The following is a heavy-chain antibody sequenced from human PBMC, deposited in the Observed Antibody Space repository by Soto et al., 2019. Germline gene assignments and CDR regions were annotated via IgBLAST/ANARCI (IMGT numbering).Heavy chain of an antibody. Sequence: ASVNVSCKASGGTFSSYDINWVRQATGQGLEWMGWMNPNSGNTGYAQKFQGRVTMTRNTSISTAYMELSSLRSEDTAVYYCARVTRIRHGMDVWGQGTTVTVSS. CDR1: GGTFSSYD. CDR3: ARVTRIRHGMDV. D-gene: IGHD2-15*01. V-gene: IGHV1-8*02. CDR2: MNPNSGNT. J-gene: IGHJ6*02.